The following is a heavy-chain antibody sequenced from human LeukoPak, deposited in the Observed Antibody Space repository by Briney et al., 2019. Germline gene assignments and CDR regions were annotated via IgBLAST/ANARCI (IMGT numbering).Heavy chain of an antibody. CDR3: ARDRLRWHGGNWFDP. D-gene: IGHD5-24*01. J-gene: IGHJ5*02. CDR1: GFTFGTYW. V-gene: IGHV3-7*01. Sequence: GGSLRLSCAVSGFTFGTYWMTWVRQAPGKGLEWVANIKQDGSEKYYVDSVKGRFTISRDNSKNTLYLQMNSLRAEDTAVYYCARDRLRWHGGNWFDPWGQGTLVTVSS. CDR2: IKQDGSEK.